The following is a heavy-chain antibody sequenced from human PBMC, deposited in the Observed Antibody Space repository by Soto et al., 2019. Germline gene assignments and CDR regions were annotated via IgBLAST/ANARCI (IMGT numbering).Heavy chain of an antibody. CDR1: GFTFSRYW. J-gene: IGHJ4*02. V-gene: IGHV3-7*01. CDR2: IKQDGSEK. D-gene: IGHD4-17*01. Sequence: PGGSLRLSCAASGFTFSRYWMTWVRQAPGKGLEWVAKIKQDGSEKYYVDSVKGRSTISRDNAKNSLYLQMNSLRAEDTAVYYCARDPYGDYHTDYWGQGTLVTSPQ. CDR3: ARDPYGDYHTDY.